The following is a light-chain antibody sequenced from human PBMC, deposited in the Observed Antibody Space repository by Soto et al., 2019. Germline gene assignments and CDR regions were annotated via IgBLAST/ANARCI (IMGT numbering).Light chain of an antibody. J-gene: IGLJ3*02. V-gene: IGLV2-14*01. CDR1: SSDIGNYDF. Sequence: QSVLPQPASVSGSPGQSITISCTGTSSDIGNYDFVSWYQQVPGTAPKAMIYEVSSRPSGVSNRFSGSKSGNTASLTISGLQAEDEAYYYCSSYTNSTSFILFCGGTKVTVL. CDR2: EVS. CDR3: SSYTNSTSFIL.